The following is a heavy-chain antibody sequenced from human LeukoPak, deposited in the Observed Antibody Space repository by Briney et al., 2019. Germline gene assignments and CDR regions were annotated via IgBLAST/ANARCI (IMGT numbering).Heavy chain of an antibody. CDR2: INISGSNT. V-gene: IGHV3-11*03. D-gene: IGHD4-11*01. CDR1: GFTFSDYY. CDR3: ARSGDSWSRMDV. J-gene: IGHJ6*02. Sequence: PGGSLTLSCAPYGFTFSDYYMSCIRQAPGRGRVCVSLINISGSNTMYTHSDKGRPTVARENAKNTLYLQMNRLTVEEAAVYYCARSGDSWSRMDVWGQGTRVTVSS.